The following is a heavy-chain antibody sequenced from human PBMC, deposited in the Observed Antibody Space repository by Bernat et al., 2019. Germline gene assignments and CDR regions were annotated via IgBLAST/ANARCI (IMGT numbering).Heavy chain of an antibody. J-gene: IGHJ5*02. CDR3: ARGGANDWFDP. Sequence: QLQLQESGPGLVKPSETLSLTCTFSGGSISSGSYYWGWIRQPPGKGLEWIGSIYYSGTTYYNPSLKSRVTISVDTSKNPFSLRLSSVTAADTAVYYCARGGANDWFDPWGQGTLVTVSS. CDR2: IYYSGTT. D-gene: IGHD1-26*01. V-gene: IGHV4-39*01. CDR1: GGSISSGSYY.